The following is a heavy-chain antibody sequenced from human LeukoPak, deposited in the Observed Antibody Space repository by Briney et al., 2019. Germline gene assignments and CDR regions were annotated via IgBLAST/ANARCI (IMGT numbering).Heavy chain of an antibody. CDR2: IYHSGST. Sequence: SSETLSLTCAVSGYSISSGYYWGWIRQPPGKGLEWIGSIYHSGSTYYNPSLKSRVTISVDTSKNQFSLKLSSVTAADTAVYYCARHELDTARTDWFDPWGQGTLVTVSS. V-gene: IGHV4-38-2*01. CDR3: ARHELDTARTDWFDP. CDR1: GYSISSGYY. J-gene: IGHJ5*02. D-gene: IGHD5-18*01.